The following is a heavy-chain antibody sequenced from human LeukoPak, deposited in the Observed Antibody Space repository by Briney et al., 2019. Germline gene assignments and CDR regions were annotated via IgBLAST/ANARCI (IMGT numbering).Heavy chain of an antibody. CDR1: GGTFSSYA. D-gene: IGHD3-22*01. J-gene: IGHJ3*02. V-gene: IGHV1-69*05. CDR2: IIPIFGTA. CDR3: ASRYYYDSSEDI. Sequence: SVKVSYKASGGTFSSYAISWVRQAPGQGLEWMGRIIPIFGTANYAQKFQGRVTITTDESTSTAYMELSSLRSEDTAVYYCASRYYYDSSEDIWGQGPMVTVSS.